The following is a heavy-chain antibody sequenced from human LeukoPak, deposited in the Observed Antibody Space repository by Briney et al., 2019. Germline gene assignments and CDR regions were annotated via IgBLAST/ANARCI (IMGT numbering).Heavy chain of an antibody. J-gene: IGHJ1*01. CDR3: APRSGSYPFQH. CDR2: ISYDGSNK. D-gene: IGHD1-26*01. Sequence: SGGSLRLSCAASGFTFSSYAMHWVRQAPGKGLEWVAVISYDGSNKYYADSVKGRFTISRDNSKNTLYLQMNSLRAEDTAVYYCAPRSGSYPFQHWGQGTLVTVSP. V-gene: IGHV3-30-3*01. CDR1: GFTFSSYA.